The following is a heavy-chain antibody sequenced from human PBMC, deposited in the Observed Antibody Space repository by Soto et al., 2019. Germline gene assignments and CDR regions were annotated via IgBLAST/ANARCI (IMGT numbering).Heavy chain of an antibody. CDR2: ISWDGGST. Sequence: GGSLRLSCAASGFTFDDYTMHWVRQAPGKGLEWVSLISWDGGSTYYADSVKGRFTISRDNSKNSLYLQMNSLRTEDTALYYCAKDIAAAGTEGYGMDVWGQGTTVTVSS. J-gene: IGHJ6*02. V-gene: IGHV3-43*01. CDR1: GFTFDDYT. CDR3: AKDIAAAGTEGYGMDV. D-gene: IGHD6-13*01.